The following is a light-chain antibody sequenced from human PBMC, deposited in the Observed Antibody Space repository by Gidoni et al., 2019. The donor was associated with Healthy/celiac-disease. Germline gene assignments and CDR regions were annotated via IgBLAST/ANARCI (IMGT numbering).Light chain of an antibody. Sequence: AIQMPQSSYSLSASVGDRVTITCRASQDSRNDLGWYQQKPGKAPKLLICAASSLRSGVPSTFSGGRSGTDFTLTNCILQPEDFATYDCLQDCNYPYTFGQGTKLEIK. J-gene: IGKJ2*01. CDR1: QDSRND. V-gene: IGKV1-6*01. CDR3: LQDCNYPYT. CDR2: AAS.